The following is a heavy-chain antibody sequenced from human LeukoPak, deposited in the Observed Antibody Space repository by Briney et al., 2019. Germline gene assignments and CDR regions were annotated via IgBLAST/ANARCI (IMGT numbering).Heavy chain of an antibody. CDR1: GFTVSSNY. CDR3: ARDSSGWYTGFDY. J-gene: IGHJ4*02. V-gene: IGHV3-53*01. D-gene: IGHD6-19*01. CDR2: IYSGGST. Sequence: GGSPRLSCAASGFTVSSNYMSWVRQAPGKGLEWVSVIYSGGSTYYADSVKGRFTISRDNSKNTLYLQMNSLRAEDTAVYYCARDSSGWYTGFDYWGQGTLVTVSS.